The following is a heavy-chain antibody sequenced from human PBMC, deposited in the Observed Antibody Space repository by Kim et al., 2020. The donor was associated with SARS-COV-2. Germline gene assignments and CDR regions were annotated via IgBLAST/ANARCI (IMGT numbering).Heavy chain of an antibody. CDR1: GFTFSSYG. CDR2: IWYDGSNK. J-gene: IGHJ6*02. V-gene: IGHV3-33*01. D-gene: IGHD6-6*01. CDR3: ARDGRWQLSYYYYGMDV. Sequence: GGSLRLSCAASGFTFSSYGMHWVRQAPGKGLEWVAVIWYDGSNKYYADSVKGRFTISRDNSKNTLYLQMNSLRAEDTAVYYCARDGRWQLSYYYYGMDVWGQGTTVTVSS.